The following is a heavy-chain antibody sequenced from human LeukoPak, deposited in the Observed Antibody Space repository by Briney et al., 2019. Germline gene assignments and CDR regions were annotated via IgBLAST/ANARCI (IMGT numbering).Heavy chain of an antibody. V-gene: IGHV4-39*01. J-gene: IGHJ4*02. D-gene: IGHD1-26*01. CDR1: GGSITSSSYY. CDR2: IYYTGST. CDR3: ARAAGRDTTSGLDFDY. Sequence: LETLSLTCTVSGGSITSSSYYWGWIRQPPGKGLEWIGSIYYTGSTFYNPSLKSRVTISVDTSKNQFSMKLSSVTAADTAVYFCARAAGRDTTSGLDFDYWGQGTLVTVSS.